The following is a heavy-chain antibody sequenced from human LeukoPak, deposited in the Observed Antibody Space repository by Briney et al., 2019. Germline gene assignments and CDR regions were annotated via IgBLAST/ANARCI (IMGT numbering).Heavy chain of an antibody. Sequence: SETLSLTCSVSGGSISSSDWWSWVRQPPGEGLEWIGEIFHSGTTNYNPSLKSRVTISVDKSKNQFSLKLSSVTAADTAVYYCARKTLRYFDRPYYFDYWGQGTLVTVSS. CDR1: GGSISSSDW. D-gene: IGHD3-9*01. J-gene: IGHJ4*02. CDR3: ARKTLRYFDRPYYFDY. CDR2: IFHSGTT. V-gene: IGHV4-4*02.